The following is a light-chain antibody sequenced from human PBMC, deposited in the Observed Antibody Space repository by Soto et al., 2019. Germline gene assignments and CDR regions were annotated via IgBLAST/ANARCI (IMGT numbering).Light chain of an antibody. Sequence: QSVLTQPASVSGSPGQSFTISCTGTSSEVGAYNHVSWFQHHPGKAPKLMIYDVSNRPSGVSNRFSGSKSGNTASLTISGLQAEDEADYYCLSYTTSTTYVFGTGTKVTVL. CDR1: SSEVGAYNH. CDR2: DVS. J-gene: IGLJ1*01. CDR3: LSYTTSTTYV. V-gene: IGLV2-14*03.